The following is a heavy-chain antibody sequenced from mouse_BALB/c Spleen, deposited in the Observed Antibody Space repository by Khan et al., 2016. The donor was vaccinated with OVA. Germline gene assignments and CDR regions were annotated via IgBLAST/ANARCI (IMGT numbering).Heavy chain of an antibody. CDR2: IYPGNSDT. CDR1: GYTFTSYW. D-gene: IGHD2-1*01. Sequence: VQLQQSGTVLARPGASVKMSCKASGYTFTSYWMHWVKQRPGQGLEWIGAIYPGNSDTNYNQKFKGKAKLTAVTSTSTAYMELNSLTSDDSAVYCCTRNGFGNYESWDYWGQGTTLTVAS. J-gene: IGHJ2*01. V-gene: IGHV1-5*01. CDR3: TRNGFGNYESWDY.